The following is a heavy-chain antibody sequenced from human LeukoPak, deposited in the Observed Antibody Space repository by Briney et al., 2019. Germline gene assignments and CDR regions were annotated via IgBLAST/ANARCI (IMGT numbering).Heavy chain of an antibody. D-gene: IGHD3-3*01. CDR3: AREGLYDFWSGYYTGFDY. J-gene: IGHJ4*02. CDR1: GFTYSSYA. Sequence: GRSLRLSCAASGFTYSSYAMHWVRQAPGKGLEWVAVISYDGSNKYYADSVKGRFTISRDNSKNTLYLQMNSLRAEDTAVYYCAREGLYDFWSGYYTGFDYWGQGTLVTVSS. V-gene: IGHV3-30-3*01. CDR2: ISYDGSNK.